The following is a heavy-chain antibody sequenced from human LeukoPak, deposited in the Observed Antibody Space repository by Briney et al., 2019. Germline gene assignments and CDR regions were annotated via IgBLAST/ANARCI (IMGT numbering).Heavy chain of an antibody. Sequence: GGSLRLSCATSSFTFSDYWMSRVRQTPGKGLEWVANIREDGSEKYYVDSVKGRFTISRDNAKNSLYLQMNSLRAEDTAIYYCARVDRFGESTHYFDDWGQGTRVTVSS. J-gene: IGHJ4*02. CDR1: SFTFSDYW. CDR3: ARVDRFGESTHYFDD. D-gene: IGHD3-10*01. CDR2: IREDGSEK. V-gene: IGHV3-7*01.